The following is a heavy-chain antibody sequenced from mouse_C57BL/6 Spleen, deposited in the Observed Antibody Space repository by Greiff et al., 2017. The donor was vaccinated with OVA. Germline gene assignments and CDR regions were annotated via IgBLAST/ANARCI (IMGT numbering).Heavy chain of an antibody. V-gene: IGHV5-6*01. CDR1: GFTFSSYG. Sequence: EVKLMESGGDLVKPGGSLKLSCAASGFTFSSYGMSWVRQTPDKRLEWVATISSGGSYTYYPDSVKGRFTISRDNAKNTLYLQMSSLKSEDTAMYYCARQGIITTVVDPYWYFDVWGTGTTVTVSS. CDR3: ARQGIITTVVDPYWYFDV. CDR2: ISSGGSYT. J-gene: IGHJ1*03. D-gene: IGHD1-1*01.